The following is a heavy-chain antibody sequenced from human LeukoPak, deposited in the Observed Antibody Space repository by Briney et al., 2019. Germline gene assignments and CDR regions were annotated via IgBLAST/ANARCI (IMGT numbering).Heavy chain of an antibody. D-gene: IGHD3-22*01. CDR1: GFTFSSYW. Sequence: GGSLRLSCAASGFTFSSYWMHWVRQAPGKGLVWVSRITSDGSTTTYAESVKGRFTISRDNAKNTLYLQMNSPRAEETAVYYCARGHSSGYYYDVFDIWGQGTMVTVSS. CDR2: ITSDGSTT. V-gene: IGHV3-74*01. J-gene: IGHJ3*02. CDR3: ARGHSSGYYYDVFDI.